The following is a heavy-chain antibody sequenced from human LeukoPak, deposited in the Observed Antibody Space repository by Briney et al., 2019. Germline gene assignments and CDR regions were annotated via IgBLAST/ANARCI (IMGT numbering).Heavy chain of an antibody. CDR1: GGSFSGYY. CDR2: INHSGST. J-gene: IGHJ4*02. V-gene: IGHV4-34*01. D-gene: IGHD3-9*01. Sequence: SETLSLTCAVYGGSFSGYYWSWIRQPPGKGLEWIGEINHSGSTNYNPSLKSRVTISVDTSKNQFSLKLSSVTAADTAVYYCARGYYDILTGYYPDFDYWGQGTLVTVSS. CDR3: ARGYYDILTGYYPDFDY.